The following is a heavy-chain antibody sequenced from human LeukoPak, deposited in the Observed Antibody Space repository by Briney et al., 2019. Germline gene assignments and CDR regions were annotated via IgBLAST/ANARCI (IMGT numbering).Heavy chain of an antibody. Sequence: SQTLSLTCAISGDSVSSNSATWDWIRQSPSRGLEWLGRTYYRSKWYNDYAVSVKSRVTINPDTSKNQFSLQLDSVTPEDTAVYYCAREGSDGYLFDYWGQGSLVIVSS. D-gene: IGHD3-22*01. V-gene: IGHV6-1*01. J-gene: IGHJ4*02. CDR3: AREGSDGYLFDY. CDR2: TYYRSKWYN. CDR1: GDSVSSNSAT.